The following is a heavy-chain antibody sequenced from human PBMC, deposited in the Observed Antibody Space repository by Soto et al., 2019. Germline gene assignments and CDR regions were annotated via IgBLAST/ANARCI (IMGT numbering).Heavy chain of an antibody. Sequence: ASVKVSCKASGYTFTSYGISWVRQAPGQGLEWMGWISAYNGNTNYAQKLQGRVTMTTDTSTSTAYMELRSLRSDDTAVYYCARDTHIVVVTAMDDHGMDVWGQGTTVTVSS. CDR1: GYTFTSYG. D-gene: IGHD2-21*02. J-gene: IGHJ6*02. CDR3: ARDTHIVVVTAMDDHGMDV. CDR2: ISAYNGNT. V-gene: IGHV1-18*01.